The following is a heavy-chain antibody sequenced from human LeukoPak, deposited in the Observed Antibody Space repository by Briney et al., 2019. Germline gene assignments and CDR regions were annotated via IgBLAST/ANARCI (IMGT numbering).Heavy chain of an antibody. Sequence: SVKVSCKASGGTFSSYAISWVRQAPGQGLEWMGGIIPIFGTANYAQKFQGRVTITADESTSTAYMELSSLRSEDTAVYYCAKDLKIVVVTAILGYWGQGTLVTVSS. CDR1: GGTFSSYA. V-gene: IGHV1-69*13. CDR3: AKDLKIVVVTAILGY. D-gene: IGHD2-21*02. CDR2: IIPIFGTA. J-gene: IGHJ4*02.